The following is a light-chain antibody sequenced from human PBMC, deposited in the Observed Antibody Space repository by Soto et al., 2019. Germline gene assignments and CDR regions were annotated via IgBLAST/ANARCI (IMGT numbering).Light chain of an antibody. CDR1: QSVSSGY. CDR3: QQFDSSPRT. CDR2: GAT. J-gene: IGKJ2*01. V-gene: IGKV3-20*01. Sequence: SVLTQSPGTLSLSLGERATLSCRASQSVSSGYLAWYQQKPGQAPRLLIYGATSRAAGIPDRFSGSGSGTQYSLTISRLEPEDFALYYCQQFDSSPRTFGQGTKLEIK.